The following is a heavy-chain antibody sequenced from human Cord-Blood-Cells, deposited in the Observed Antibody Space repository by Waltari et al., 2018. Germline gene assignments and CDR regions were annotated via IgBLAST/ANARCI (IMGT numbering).Heavy chain of an antibody. Sequence: QVQLQESGPGLVKPSETLSLTCTVSGGSLSSHYWSWIRQPPGKGLEWIGDIYYSGSTNYNPSRKSRVTISVDTSKNQFSLKLSSVTAADTAVYYCARVRENTIFGVVTSSNWFDPWGQGTLVTVSS. CDR3: ARVRENTIFGVVTSSNWFDP. CDR2: IYYSGST. J-gene: IGHJ5*02. CDR1: GGSLSSHY. V-gene: IGHV4-59*11. D-gene: IGHD3-3*01.